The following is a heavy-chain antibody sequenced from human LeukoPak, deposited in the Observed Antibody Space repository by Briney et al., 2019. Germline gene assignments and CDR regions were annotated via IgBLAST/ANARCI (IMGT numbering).Heavy chain of an antibody. CDR2: VCFDGTIQ. V-gene: IGHV3-30*18. J-gene: IGHJ6*03. CDR1: GFIFSSSE. CDR3: AKHPGDFTGIVNYYYMDV. D-gene: IGHD1-26*01. Sequence: GGSLRLSCAASGFIFSSSEMNWVRQAPGKGLEWVAVVCFDGTIQYYADAVKGRFTISRDNSKNTLFLQMNSLRAEDTAVYYCAKHPGDFTGIVNYYYMDVWGKGTTVTVSS.